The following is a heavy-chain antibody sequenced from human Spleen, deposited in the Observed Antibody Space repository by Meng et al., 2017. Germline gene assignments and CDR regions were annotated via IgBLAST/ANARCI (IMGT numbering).Heavy chain of an antibody. CDR3: ATGGYYFDY. J-gene: IGHJ4*02. V-gene: IGHV3-15*01. CDR1: GFTFSNAW. CDR2: IKSKVNGGTI. Sequence: EVQLLESGGGLVKPGGSLRLSCAGAGFTFSNAWMNWVRQAPGKGLEWIGRIKSKVNGGTIGYADPVKGRFIISRDDSKNTFYLQMNSLKTEDTAVYFCATGGYYFDYWGQGTLVTVSS. D-gene: IGHD2-2*01.